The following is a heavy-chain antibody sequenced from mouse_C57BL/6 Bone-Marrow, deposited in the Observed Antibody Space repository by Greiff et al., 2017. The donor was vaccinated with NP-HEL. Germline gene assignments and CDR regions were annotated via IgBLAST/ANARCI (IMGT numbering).Heavy chain of an antibody. J-gene: IGHJ4*01. Sequence: EVHLVESGGGLVKPGGSLKLSCAASGFTFSDYGMHWVRQAPEKGLEWVAYISSGSSTIYYADTVKGRFTISRDNAKNTLFLQMTSLRSEDTAMYYCARDLPLMDYWGQGTSVTVSS. CDR1: GFTFSDYG. CDR3: ARDLPLMDY. D-gene: IGHD5-1*01. CDR2: ISSGSSTI. V-gene: IGHV5-17*01.